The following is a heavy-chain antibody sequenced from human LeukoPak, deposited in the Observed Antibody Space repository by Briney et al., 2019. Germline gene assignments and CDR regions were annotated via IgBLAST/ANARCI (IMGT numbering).Heavy chain of an antibody. V-gene: IGHV1-18*01. CDR1: GYTFTNYG. J-gene: IGHJ4*02. D-gene: IGHD3-22*01. Sequence: ASVKVSCKASGYTFTNYGISWVRQAPGQGLEWMGWISAYNGNTNYAQKLQGRVTMTTDTSTSTAYMELRSLRSDDTAVYYCARSYWSYYDSSGYYNFDYWGQGTLVTVSS. CDR3: ARSYWSYYDSSGYYNFDY. CDR2: ISAYNGNT.